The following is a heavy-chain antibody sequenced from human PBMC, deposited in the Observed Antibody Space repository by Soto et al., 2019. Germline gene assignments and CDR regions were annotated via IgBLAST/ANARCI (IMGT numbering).Heavy chain of an antibody. CDR1: RSTVSTYW. Sequence: PVESPKISCPSTRSTVSTYWLAWLRQRPFPALEWLGLIYPDASDTRYNPSFRGQVTISAEKSSSTIFLQWSSLKASDTATYYCARQRRDASDKCFLCTIDVWGQGSRVSVS. CDR2: IYPDASDT. J-gene: IGHJ6*02. D-gene: IGHD2-2*01. CDR3: ARQRRDASDKCFLCTIDV. V-gene: IGHV5-51*01.